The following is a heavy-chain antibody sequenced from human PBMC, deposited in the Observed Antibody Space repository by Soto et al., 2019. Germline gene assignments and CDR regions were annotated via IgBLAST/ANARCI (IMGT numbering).Heavy chain of an antibody. CDR2: MYLAGST. CDR1: GFTVSDNY. V-gene: IGHV3-66*01. Sequence: EAQVVESGGGLVHPGGSLRLSCAASGFTVSDNYMSWVRQAPGKGLEWVSVMYLAGSTYYADSVKGRFTISRDDSKNTVFLPMNTLRVEDTAVYYCARALSRLRSGFDCWGQGTLVTVSS. D-gene: IGHD3-16*01. CDR3: ARALSRLRSGFDC. J-gene: IGHJ4*02.